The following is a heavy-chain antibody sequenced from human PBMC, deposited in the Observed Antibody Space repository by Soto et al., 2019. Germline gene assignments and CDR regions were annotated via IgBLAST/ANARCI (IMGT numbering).Heavy chain of an antibody. CDR1: GGSISSSSYY. J-gene: IGHJ6*02. V-gene: IGHV4-39*01. CDR2: IYYSGST. CDR3: ARTPRGAARPFLGVGGSMDV. Sequence: QLQLQESGPGLVKPSETLSLTCTVSGGSISSSSYYWGWIRQPPGKGLEWIGSIYYSGSTYYNPSLKSRVTISVDTSKNQFSLKLSSVTAADTAVYYCARTPRGAARPFLGVGGSMDVWGQGTTVTVSS. D-gene: IGHD6-6*01.